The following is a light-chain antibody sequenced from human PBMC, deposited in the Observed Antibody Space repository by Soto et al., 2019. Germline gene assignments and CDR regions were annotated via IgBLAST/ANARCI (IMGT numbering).Light chain of an antibody. CDR3: CSYAGSSPWV. CDR2: DVN. Sequence: QSALTQPRSVSGSPGQSVTISCTGTSNDVGGYNYVSWYQQHPGKAPKLLISDVNKRPSGVPDRFSGSKSGNTASLIISGLQAEDEADYYCCSYAGSSPWVFGGGTKVTVL. J-gene: IGLJ3*02. V-gene: IGLV2-11*01. CDR1: SNDVGGYNY.